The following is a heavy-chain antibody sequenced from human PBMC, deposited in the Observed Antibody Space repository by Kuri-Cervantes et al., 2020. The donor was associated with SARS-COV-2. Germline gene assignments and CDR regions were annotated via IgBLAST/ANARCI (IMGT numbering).Heavy chain of an antibody. J-gene: IGHJ4*02. CDR3: ARGQQLIDY. CDR1: GFTFSSYA. D-gene: IGHD6-13*01. Sequence: GGSLRLSCAASGFTFSSYAMSWIRQAPGKGLEWVSYISSSSSYTNYADSVKGRFTISRDNAKNSLYLQMNSLRAEDTAVYYCARGQQLIDYWGQGTLVTVSS. V-gene: IGHV3-11*03. CDR2: ISSSSSYT.